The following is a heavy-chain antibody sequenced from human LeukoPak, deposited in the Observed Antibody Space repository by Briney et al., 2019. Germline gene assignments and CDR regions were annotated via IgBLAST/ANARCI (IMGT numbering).Heavy chain of an antibody. Sequence: PSETLSLTCAVYGGSFSGYYWSWIRQPPGKGLEWIGEINHSGSTNYNPSLKSRVTISVDTSKSQFSLKLSSVTAADTAVYYCARLGVDSSSWYFYYYGMDVWGQGTTVTASS. J-gene: IGHJ6*02. D-gene: IGHD6-13*01. CDR1: GGSFSGYY. CDR2: INHSGST. CDR3: ARLGVDSSSWYFYYYGMDV. V-gene: IGHV4-34*01.